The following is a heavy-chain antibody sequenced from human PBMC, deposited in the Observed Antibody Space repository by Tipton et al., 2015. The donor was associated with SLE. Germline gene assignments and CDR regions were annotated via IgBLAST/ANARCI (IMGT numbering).Heavy chain of an antibody. J-gene: IGHJ3*02. V-gene: IGHV1-69*01. Sequence: QSGPEVKKPGSSVKVSCKASGGTFSSYPISWVRQAPGQGLEWMGGIIPIFYTANYAQKFQGRVTITADESTSTAYMELSSLRSEDTAVYYCARDSSGRDDAFDIWGQGTMVTVSS. CDR2: IIPIFYTA. D-gene: IGHD3-22*01. CDR3: ARDSSGRDDAFDI. CDR1: GGTFSSYP.